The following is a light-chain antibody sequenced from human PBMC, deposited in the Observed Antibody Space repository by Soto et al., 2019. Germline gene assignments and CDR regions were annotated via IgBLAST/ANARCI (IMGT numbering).Light chain of an antibody. CDR3: QQYSKWPIT. V-gene: IGKV3-15*01. CDR1: QSVNSN. Sequence: EMVMTHSPAILSVSPGESATLSCRASQSVNSNYLAWYQQHPGQPPRLLIYGISTRATAIPARFSGSGSGTEFSLTISSLQSEDFAVYYCQQYSKWPITFGQGTRLEIK. CDR2: GIS. J-gene: IGKJ5*01.